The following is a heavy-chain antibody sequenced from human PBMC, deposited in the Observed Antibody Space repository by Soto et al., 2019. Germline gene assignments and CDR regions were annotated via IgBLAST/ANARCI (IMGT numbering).Heavy chain of an antibody. CDR1: GGSFSGYY. CDR2: INHSGST. J-gene: IGHJ2*01. D-gene: IGHD2-21*01. CDR3: ARGRELGGDTDTPWYFAL. Sequence: SETLSLTCAVYGGSFSGYYWSWIRPPPGKGLEWIGEINHSGSTNYNPSLKSRVTISVDTSKNHFSLKLSSVTAADTAVYYCARGRELGGDTDTPWYFALWGRGTLVTVSS. V-gene: IGHV4-34*01.